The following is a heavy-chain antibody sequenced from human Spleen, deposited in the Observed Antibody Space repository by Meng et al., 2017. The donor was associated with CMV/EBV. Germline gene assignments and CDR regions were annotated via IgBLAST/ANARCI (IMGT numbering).Heavy chain of an antibody. D-gene: IGHD4-23*01. Sequence: SLKISCAASGFTFDDYAMHWVRQAPGKGLEWVSGISWNSGSIGYADSVKGRFTISRDNAKNSFYLQMNSLRAEDTAVYYCARDQNGGNSGWFDPWGQGTLVTVSS. CDR2: ISWNSGSI. CDR1: GFTFDDYA. CDR3: ARDQNGGNSGWFDP. V-gene: IGHV3-9*01. J-gene: IGHJ5*02.